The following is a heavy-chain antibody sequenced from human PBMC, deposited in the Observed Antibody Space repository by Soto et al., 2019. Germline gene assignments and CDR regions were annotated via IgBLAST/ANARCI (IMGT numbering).Heavy chain of an antibody. J-gene: IGHJ4*02. D-gene: IGHD6-6*01. V-gene: IGHV3-23*01. CDR3: ATVHSTSRSFDY. CDR1: GFPFSMSA. Sequence: LRLSCAASGFPFSMSAMTWVRQAPGKGLEWVSTTGLNGRTTYYADSVKGRFTVSRDNTKNTLDLQMASLRAEDTAVYYCATVHSTSRSFDYWGQGTLVTVSS. CDR2: TGLNGRTT.